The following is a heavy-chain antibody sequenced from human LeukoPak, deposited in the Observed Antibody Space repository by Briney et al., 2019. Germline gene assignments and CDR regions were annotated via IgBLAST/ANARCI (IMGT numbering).Heavy chain of an antibody. CDR1: GGSISSHYW. CDR3: AQKEAAVAGYFGY. J-gene: IGHJ4*02. Sequence: PSGTLSLTCAVSGGSISSHYWWSWVRQPPGKGLEWVGENYHSGSTNYNPSLKSRVSISVDKSKNQFSLRLISVTAADTAVYYCAQKEAAVAGYFGYWGQGALVTVSS. V-gene: IGHV4-4*02. CDR2: NYHSGST. D-gene: IGHD6-19*01.